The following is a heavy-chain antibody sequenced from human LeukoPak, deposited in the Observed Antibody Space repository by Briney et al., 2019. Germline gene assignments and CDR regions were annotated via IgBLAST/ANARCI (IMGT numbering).Heavy chain of an antibody. CDR3: ARADSSYYDFWSGFKGTDY. J-gene: IGHJ4*02. Sequence: GASVKVSCKASGYTFTSYGISWVRQAPGQGLEWMGWISAYNGNTNYAQKLQGRVTMTTDTSTSTAYMELRSLRSDDTAVYYCARADSSYYDFWSGFKGTDYWGQGTLVTVSS. CDR1: GYTFTSYG. CDR2: ISAYNGNT. D-gene: IGHD3-3*01. V-gene: IGHV1-18*01.